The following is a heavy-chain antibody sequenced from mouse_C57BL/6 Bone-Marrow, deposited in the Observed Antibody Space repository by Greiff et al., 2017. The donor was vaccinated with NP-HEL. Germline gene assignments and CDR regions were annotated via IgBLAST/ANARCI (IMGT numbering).Heavy chain of an antibody. CDR2: INPNNGGT. D-gene: IGHD2-10*01. V-gene: IGHV1-26*01. CDR1: GYTFTDYY. J-gene: IGHJ1*03. Sequence: EVQLQQSGPELVKPGASVKISCKASGYTFTDYYMNWVKQSHGKSLEWIGDINPNNGGTSYNQKFKGKATLTVDKSSSTAYMELRSLTSEDSAVYYCARYSLLSWYFDVWGTGTTVTVSS. CDR3: ARYSLLSWYFDV.